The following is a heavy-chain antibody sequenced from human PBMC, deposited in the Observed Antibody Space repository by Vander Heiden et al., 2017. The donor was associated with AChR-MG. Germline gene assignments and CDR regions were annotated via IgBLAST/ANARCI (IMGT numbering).Heavy chain of an antibody. V-gene: IGHV3-33*01. Sequence: QVQLVESGGAVVQPGRSLRLSCAASGFTFSSSGMNGVRQAPGKGLEWVAVIWYDGSNKYYADSVKGRFTISRDNSKNTLYLQMNSLRAEDTAVYYCASSMQTYYDYVWGSYRPFDYWGQGTLVTVSS. CDR2: IWYDGSNK. D-gene: IGHD3-16*02. CDR1: GFTFSSSG. CDR3: ASSMQTYYDYVWGSYRPFDY. J-gene: IGHJ4*02.